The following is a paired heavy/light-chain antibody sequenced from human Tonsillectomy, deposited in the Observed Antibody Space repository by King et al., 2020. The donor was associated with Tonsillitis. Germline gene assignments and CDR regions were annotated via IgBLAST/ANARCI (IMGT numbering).Heavy chain of an antibody. CDR1: GYTFTSHG. CDR2: ISIYRDNT. J-gene: IGHJ3*02. Sequence: QVQVVQSGGEVKRPGASVKVSCKTSGYTFTSHGISWVRQAPGQGLEWMGWISIYRDNTNFAREFQGRVTLTIDTSTSTAYMELKSLRSDDTAVYYCASARRWFGEPQAFDIWGQGTMVTVSS. V-gene: IGHV1-18*04. CDR3: ASARRWFGEPQAFDI. D-gene: IGHD3-10*01.
Light chain of an antibody. Sequence: DIQMTQSPSSLSASVGDRVTITCRASQDISNYLNWYQQKPGKAPKLLIFEASNLDTGVPSRFSGSGSGTDFTFTISSLQPEDIATYYCQQYDNLPSWTFGPGTKVDI. CDR2: EAS. J-gene: IGKJ3*01. CDR1: QDISNY. V-gene: IGKV1-33*01. CDR3: QQYDNLPSWT.